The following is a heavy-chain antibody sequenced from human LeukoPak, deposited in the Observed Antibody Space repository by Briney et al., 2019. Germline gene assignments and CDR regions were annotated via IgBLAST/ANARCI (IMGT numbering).Heavy chain of an antibody. V-gene: IGHV1-69*13. CDR3: ARDYSGYKINWFDP. D-gene: IGHD5-12*01. CDR1: GGTFSSYA. CDR2: IIPIFGTA. Sequence: ASVKVSCKASGGTFSSYAISWVRQAPGQGLEWMGGIIPIFGTAHYAQKFQGRVTITADESTSTAYMELSSLRSEDTAVYYCARDYSGYKINWFDPWGQGTLVTVSS. J-gene: IGHJ5*02.